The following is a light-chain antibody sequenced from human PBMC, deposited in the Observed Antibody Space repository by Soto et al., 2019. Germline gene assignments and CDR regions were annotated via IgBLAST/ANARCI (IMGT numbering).Light chain of an antibody. J-gene: IGLJ1*01. Sequence: QAALAQPASVSGSPGQSITISCTGTSSNVGNFNVVSWYQQHPGKAPKVIIYDVTERPSGVSNRFSGSKSGHTASLTISGLQAEDEADYYCCSYAGSGTNVFGTGTKVTVL. CDR2: DVT. V-gene: IGLV2-23*02. CDR1: SSNVGNFNV. CDR3: CSYAGSGTNV.